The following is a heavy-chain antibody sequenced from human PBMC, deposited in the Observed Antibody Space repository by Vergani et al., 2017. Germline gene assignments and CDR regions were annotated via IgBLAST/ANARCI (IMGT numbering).Heavy chain of an antibody. V-gene: IGHV1-46*03. J-gene: IGHJ4*02. CDR3: ARGMGDCSSTSCYGGGFDY. Sequence: QVQLLQSGAAVRKPGSSVTVSCKASGDTFSNYAITWVRQAPGQGLQWMGIINPSGGSTSYAQKFQGRVTMTRDTSTSTVYMELSSLRSEDTAVYYCARGMGDCSSTSCYGGGFDYWGQGTLVTVSS. CDR2: INPSGGST. CDR1: GDTFSNYA. D-gene: IGHD2-2*01.